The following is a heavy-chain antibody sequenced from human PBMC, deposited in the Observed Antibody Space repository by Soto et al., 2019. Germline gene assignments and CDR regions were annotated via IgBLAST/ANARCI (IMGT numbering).Heavy chain of an antibody. Sequence: QVQLQESGPGLVKPSETLSLTCTVSGGSISSYYWSWIRQPPGKGLEWIGYIYYSGSTNYNPSLKFRVTIPVDTSKNQFSLKLSSVTAADTAVYYCARRNYDILTGYYGRDYYYYMDVWGKGTTVTVSS. J-gene: IGHJ6*03. D-gene: IGHD3-9*01. V-gene: IGHV4-59*08. CDR3: ARRNYDILTGYYGRDYYYYMDV. CDR1: GGSISSYY. CDR2: IYYSGST.